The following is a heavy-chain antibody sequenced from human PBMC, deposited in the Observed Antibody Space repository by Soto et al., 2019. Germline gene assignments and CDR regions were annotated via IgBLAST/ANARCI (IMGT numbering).Heavy chain of an antibody. CDR3: ARDCSSTSCPGPGY. CDR1: GGTFSSYT. D-gene: IGHD2-2*01. V-gene: IGHV1-69*08. Sequence: QVQLVQSGAEVKKPGSSVKVSCKASGGTFSSYTISWVRQAPGQGLEWMGRIIPILGIANYAQKFQGRVTITADKSPSTAYMELSSLRSEDTAVYYCARDCSSTSCPGPGYWGQGTLVTVSS. CDR2: IIPILGIA. J-gene: IGHJ4*02.